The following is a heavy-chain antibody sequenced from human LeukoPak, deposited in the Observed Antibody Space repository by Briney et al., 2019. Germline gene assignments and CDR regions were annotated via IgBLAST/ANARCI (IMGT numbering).Heavy chain of an antibody. D-gene: IGHD3-9*01. CDR3: ARASRGLRYFDWLGDAFDI. CDR1: GGSISSYY. J-gene: IGHJ3*02. CDR2: IYYSGST. V-gene: IGHV4-59*01. Sequence: SETLSLTCTVSGGSISSYYWSWLRQPPGKGLEWIGYIYYSGSTNYNPSLKSRVTISVDTSKNQFSLKLSSVTAADTAVYYCARASRGLRYFDWLGDAFDIWGQGTMVTVSS.